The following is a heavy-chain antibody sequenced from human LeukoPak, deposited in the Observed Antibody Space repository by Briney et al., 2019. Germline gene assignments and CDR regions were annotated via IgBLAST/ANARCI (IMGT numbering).Heavy chain of an antibody. Sequence: SETLSLTCAAYGGSFSGYYWSWIRQPPGKGLEWIGEINHSGSTNYNPSLKSRVTISVDTSKNQFSLKLSSVTAADTAVYYCARGPMKQWLNDYWGQGTLVTVSS. D-gene: IGHD6-19*01. CDR3: ARGPMKQWLNDY. V-gene: IGHV4-34*01. J-gene: IGHJ4*02. CDR2: INHSGST. CDR1: GGSFSGYY.